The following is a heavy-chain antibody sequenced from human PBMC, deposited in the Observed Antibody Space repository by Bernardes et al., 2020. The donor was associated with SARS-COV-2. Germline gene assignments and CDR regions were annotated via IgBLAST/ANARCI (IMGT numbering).Heavy chain of an antibody. Sequence: GALLLLSSASACFTNTIFMQCFLRPAARNVLWWAAITTHDDTLNYADSVMGRFTISRDNFRNTLYLQMSRLRAEVTAVYYCAVDVAAEYSTWGQGTLVRVSS. CDR2: TTHDDTLN. CDR1: CFTNTIFM. J-gene: IGHJ4*02. D-gene: IGHD6-6*01. CDR3: AVDVAAEYST. V-gene: IGHV3-7*01.